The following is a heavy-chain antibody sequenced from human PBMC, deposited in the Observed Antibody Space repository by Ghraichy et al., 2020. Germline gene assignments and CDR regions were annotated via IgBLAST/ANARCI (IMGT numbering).Heavy chain of an antibody. CDR3: VREWLMGAFDI. J-gene: IGHJ3*02. CDR1: GYTFSDYG. D-gene: IGHD5-24*01. Sequence: GGSLRLSCAASGYTFSDYGMNWVRQAPGKGLKWVSYISSDSGIIYYADSVKGRFTISRDNAKNSLFLQMNGLRVEDTAVYYCVREWLMGAFDIWGHGTMVTVSS. CDR2: ISSDSGII. V-gene: IGHV3-48*01.